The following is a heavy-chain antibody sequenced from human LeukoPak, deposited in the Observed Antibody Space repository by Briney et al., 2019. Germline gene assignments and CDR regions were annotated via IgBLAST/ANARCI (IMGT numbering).Heavy chain of an antibody. CDR1: GFTVSSNY. CDR2: IYSGGST. Sequence: PGGSLRLSCAGSGFTVSSNYMSWVRQAPGKGLEWVSVIYSGGSTYYADSVKGRFTTSRDNSKNTLYHQMNSLRAEDTAVYYCARGVVATISNWFDPWGQGTLVTVSS. V-gene: IGHV3-66*01. CDR3: ARGVVATISNWFDP. D-gene: IGHD5-12*01. J-gene: IGHJ5*02.